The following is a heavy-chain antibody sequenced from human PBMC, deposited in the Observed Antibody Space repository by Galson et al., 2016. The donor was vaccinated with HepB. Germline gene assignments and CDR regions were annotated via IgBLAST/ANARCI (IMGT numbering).Heavy chain of an antibody. V-gene: IGHV4-34*01. Sequence: SETLSLTCAVSGGSFSAYYWSWIRQPPGKGLEWIGEINHNGGSTYNPSLKSRVTISVDTSKNQFSLKLSSVTAADTAVYYWARRPWAARGWFDPWGQGTLVTVSS. CDR2: INHNGGS. CDR1: GGSFSAYY. J-gene: IGHJ5*02. CDR3: ARRPWAARGWFDP. D-gene: IGHD6-6*01.